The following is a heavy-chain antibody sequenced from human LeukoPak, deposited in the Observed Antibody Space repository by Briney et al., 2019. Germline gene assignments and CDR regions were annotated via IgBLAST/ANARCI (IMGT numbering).Heavy chain of an antibody. CDR2: ISWNSGSI. V-gene: IGHV3-9*01. D-gene: IGHD1-1*01. Sequence: GGSLRLSCAASGFTFDDYAMHWVRQAPGKGLEWVSGISWNSGSIGYADSVKGRFTISRDNAKNSLYLQMNSLKTEDTAVYHCTRDRGAYNLYDYWGQGTLVTVSS. CDR1: GFTFDDYA. CDR3: TRDRGAYNLYDY. J-gene: IGHJ4*02.